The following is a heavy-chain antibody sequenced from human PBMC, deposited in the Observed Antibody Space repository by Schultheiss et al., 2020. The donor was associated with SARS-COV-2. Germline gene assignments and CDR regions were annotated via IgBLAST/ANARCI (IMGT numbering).Heavy chain of an antibody. CDR1: GYTFTGYY. J-gene: IGHJ4*02. D-gene: IGHD5-12*01. V-gene: IGHV1-18*04. Sequence: ASVKVSCKASGYTFTGYYMHWVRQAPGQGLEWMGWISAYNGNTNYAQKLQGRVTMTTDTSTSTAYMELRSLRSDDTAVYYCARVVATMASDYWGQGTLVTVSS. CDR2: ISAYNGNT. CDR3: ARVVATMASDY.